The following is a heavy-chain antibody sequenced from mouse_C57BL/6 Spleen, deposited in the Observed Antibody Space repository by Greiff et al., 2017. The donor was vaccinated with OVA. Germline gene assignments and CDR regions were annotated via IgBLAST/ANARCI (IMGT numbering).Heavy chain of an antibody. CDR3: TLYYYYFDY. D-gene: IGHD1-1*01. CDR1: GFTFSNYW. CDR2: IRLKSDNYAT. V-gene: IGHV6-3*01. Sequence: EVQLVESGGGLVQPGGSMKLSCVASGFTFSNYWMNWVRQSPEKGLEWVAQIRLKSDNYATHYAESVKGRFTISRDDSKSSVYLQMNNLRAEDTGIYYCTLYYYYFDYWGQGTTLTVSS. J-gene: IGHJ2*01.